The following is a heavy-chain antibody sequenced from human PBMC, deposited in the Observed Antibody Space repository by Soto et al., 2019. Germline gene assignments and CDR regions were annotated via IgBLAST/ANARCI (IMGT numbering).Heavy chain of an antibody. Sequence: EASVKVSCKASGYTFTSYGISWVRQAPGQGLEWMGWISAYNGNTNYAQKLQGRVTMTTDTSTSTAYMELRSLRSDDTAVYYCARGFFDSSGYYWFDYWGQGTLVTVSS. CDR2: ISAYNGNT. V-gene: IGHV1-18*01. J-gene: IGHJ4*02. CDR3: ARGFFDSSGYYWFDY. D-gene: IGHD3-22*01. CDR1: GYTFTSYG.